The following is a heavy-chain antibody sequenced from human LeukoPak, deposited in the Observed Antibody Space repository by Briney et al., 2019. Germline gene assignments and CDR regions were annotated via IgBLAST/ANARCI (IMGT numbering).Heavy chain of an antibody. CDR2: IYYSGSN. Sequence: PSETLSLTCTVSGGSISSGDYYWSWIRQPPGKGLEWIGYIYYSGSNYYNPSLKSRLTISVDTSKNQYSLKLSSVAAADTAGYDCAREPLVVVPAAAVYYYGMDVWGKGTTVTVSS. CDR3: AREPLVVVPAAAVYYYGMDV. CDR1: GGSISSGDYY. D-gene: IGHD2-2*01. J-gene: IGHJ6*04. V-gene: IGHV4-30-4*01.